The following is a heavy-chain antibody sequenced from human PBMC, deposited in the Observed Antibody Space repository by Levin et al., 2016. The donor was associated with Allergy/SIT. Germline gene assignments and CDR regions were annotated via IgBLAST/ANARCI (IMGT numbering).Heavy chain of an antibody. V-gene: IGHV3-23*01. CDR3: AKDVSYAYGHIDS. J-gene: IGHJ4*02. Sequence: GESLKISCEASGFTFSNYAMNWVRQAPEKGLEWVAALSAVTDSTYYADSVKGRFTISRDNSKNTLFLQMNSLRADDTALYYCAKDVSYAYGHIDSWGQGTLVTVSS. CDR2: LSAVTDST. CDR1: GFTFSNYA. D-gene: IGHD3-16*01.